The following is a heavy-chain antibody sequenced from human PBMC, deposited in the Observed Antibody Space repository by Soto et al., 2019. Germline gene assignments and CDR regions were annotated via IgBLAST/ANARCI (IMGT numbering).Heavy chain of an antibody. CDR2: ISQNESDK. V-gene: IGHV3-30-3*01. Sequence: QVQLVESGGAVVQPGRSLRLSCAVSGFTLRNYAMHWVRQAPGKGLEWVALISQNESDKTSPDSVKGRFTTSRDSYTNTLYLQMNGLSPEDTAVYDCARDVYYDGSGYGLSGIDYGGQGTLVVFSS. D-gene: IGHD3-22*01. CDR3: ARDVYYDGSGYGLSGIDY. J-gene: IGHJ4*02. CDR1: GFTLRNYA.